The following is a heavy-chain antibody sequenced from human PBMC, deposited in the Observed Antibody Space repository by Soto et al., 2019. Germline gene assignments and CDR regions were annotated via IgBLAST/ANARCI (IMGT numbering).Heavy chain of an antibody. CDR1: GGSLSGYY. CDR2: INHSGST. J-gene: IGHJ4*02. CDR3: ARGPHETVAAGSGSCGIDY. V-gene: IGHV4-34*01. Sequence: QVQLQQWGAGLLKPSETLSLTCAVYGGSLSGYYWSWIRQHPGKGLEWIGEINHSGSTNYNPSLKSRVTISVDTSKNQFSLKLSSVTAADTAVYYCARGPHETVAAGSGSCGIDYWGQGTLVTVSS. D-gene: IGHD2-15*01.